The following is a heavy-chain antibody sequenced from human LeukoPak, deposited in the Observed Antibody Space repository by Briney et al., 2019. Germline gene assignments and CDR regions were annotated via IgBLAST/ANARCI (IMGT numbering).Heavy chain of an antibody. Sequence: SETLSLTCTVSGGSISSGGYYWSWIRQHPGKGPEWIGYIYYSGSTYYNPSLKSRVTISVDTSKNQFSLKLSSVTAADTAVYYCARPRKGGDSGSQGAFDIWGQGTMVTVSS. J-gene: IGHJ3*02. V-gene: IGHV4-31*03. CDR3: ARPRKGGDSGSQGAFDI. D-gene: IGHD2-21*01. CDR2: IYYSGST. CDR1: GGSISSGGYY.